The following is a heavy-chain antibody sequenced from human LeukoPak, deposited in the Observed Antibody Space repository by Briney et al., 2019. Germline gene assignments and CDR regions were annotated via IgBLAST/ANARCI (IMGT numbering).Heavy chain of an antibody. D-gene: IGHD6-13*01. V-gene: IGHV3-7*04. J-gene: IGHJ6*02. CDR1: GFTFSSYW. CDR2: IKHDGTQN. Sequence: GGSLRLSCVASGFTFSSYWMSWVRQAPGKGLEGVANIKHDGTQNYYVDSVKGRFTISRDNAKNSLYLQMNSLRAEETAVYYCARLRPYSSDWYAYYGMDVWGQGTTVTVSS. CDR3: ARLRPYSSDWYAYYGMDV.